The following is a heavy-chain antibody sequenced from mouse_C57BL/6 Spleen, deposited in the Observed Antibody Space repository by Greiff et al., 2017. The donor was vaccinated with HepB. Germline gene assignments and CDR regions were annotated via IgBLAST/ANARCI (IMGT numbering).Heavy chain of an antibody. D-gene: IGHD2-5*01. Sequence: VQLQQSGAELVRPGASVKLSCKASGYTFTDYYINWVKQRPGQGLEWIARIYPGSGNTYYNEKFKGKATLTAEKSSSTAYMQLSSLTSEDSAVYFCARWGYYSNYFDYWGQGTTLTVSS. CDR3: ARWGYYSNYFDY. V-gene: IGHV1-76*01. CDR1: GYTFTDYY. J-gene: IGHJ2*01. CDR2: IYPGSGNT.